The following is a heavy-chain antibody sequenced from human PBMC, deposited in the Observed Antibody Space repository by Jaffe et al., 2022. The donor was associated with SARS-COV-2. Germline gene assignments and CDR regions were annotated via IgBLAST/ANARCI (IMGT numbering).Heavy chain of an antibody. CDR1: GFTFSSYA. V-gene: IGHV3-30-3*01. Sequence: QVQLVESGGGVVQPGRSLRLSCAASGFTFSSYAMHWVRQAPGKGLEWVAVISYDGSNKYYADSVKGRFTISRDNSKNTLYLQMNSLRAEDTAVYYCARGPLSPVTIFGVVPFDPWGQGTLVTVSS. J-gene: IGHJ5*02. CDR3: ARGPLSPVTIFGVVPFDP. CDR2: ISYDGSNK. D-gene: IGHD3-3*01.